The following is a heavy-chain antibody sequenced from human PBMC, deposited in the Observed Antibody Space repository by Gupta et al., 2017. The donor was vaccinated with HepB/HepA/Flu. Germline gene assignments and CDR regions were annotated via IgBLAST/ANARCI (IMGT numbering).Heavy chain of an antibody. CDR2: ITWNSGFI. CDR3: AKANGYNFDY. V-gene: IGHV3-9*01. D-gene: IGHD6-25*01. Sequence: EVQLVESGGGLVRPGRSLRLSCSASGFIFNNYAMHWVRQAPGKALEWVSLITWNSGFIGYADSVKGRFTISRDNAKNSLYLQMNSLRAEDTAFYYCAKANGYNFDYWGQGTLVTVSS. J-gene: IGHJ4*02. CDR1: GFIFNNYA.